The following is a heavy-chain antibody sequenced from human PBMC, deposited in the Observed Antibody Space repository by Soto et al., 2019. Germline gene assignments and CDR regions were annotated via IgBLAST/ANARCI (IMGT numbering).Heavy chain of an antibody. CDR1: GDSISSRIYY. D-gene: IGHD2-21*02. CDR3: ARQRTSVVTPAHFDV. J-gene: IGHJ4*02. V-gene: IGHV4-39*01. Sequence: SETLSLTCTVTGDSISSRIYYWGWIRHPPGKGLEWIGSIYYSGSTYNNPSLRSRVSMSIDTSKDQFSLKLKSVTAADTALYFCARQRTSVVTPAHFDVWGQGSLVTF. CDR2: IYYSGST.